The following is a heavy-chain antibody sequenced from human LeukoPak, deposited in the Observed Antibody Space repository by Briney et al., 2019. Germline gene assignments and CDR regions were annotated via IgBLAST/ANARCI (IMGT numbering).Heavy chain of an antibody. D-gene: IGHD5-18*01. Sequence: GGSLRLSCAASGFTFSSYAMHWVRQAPGKGLEWVAVISYDGSNKYYADSVKGRFTISRDNSKNTLYLQMNSLRAEDTAVYYCARDVGSYAFDYGGQGTLVTVSS. CDR2: ISYDGSNK. CDR3: ARDVGSYAFDY. CDR1: GFTFSSYA. V-gene: IGHV3-30-3*01. J-gene: IGHJ4*02.